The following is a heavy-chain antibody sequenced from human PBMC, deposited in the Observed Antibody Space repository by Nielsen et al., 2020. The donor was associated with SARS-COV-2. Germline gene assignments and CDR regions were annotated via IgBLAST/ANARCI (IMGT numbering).Heavy chain of an antibody. Sequence: GESLKISCAASGFTFSSYEMNWVRQAPGKGLEWVSYISSSGSTIYYADSVKGRFTISRDNAKNSLYLQMNSLRADDTAVYYCARGRRSYPPSYYYYGMDVWGQGTTVTVSS. CDR3: ARGRRSYPPSYYYYGMDV. CDR2: ISSSGSTI. V-gene: IGHV3-48*03. J-gene: IGHJ6*02. D-gene: IGHD1-26*01. CDR1: GFTFSSYE.